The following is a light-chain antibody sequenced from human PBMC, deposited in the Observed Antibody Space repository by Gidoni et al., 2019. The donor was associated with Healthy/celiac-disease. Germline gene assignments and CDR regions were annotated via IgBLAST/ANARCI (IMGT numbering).Light chain of an antibody. Sequence: IVLTQSPGTLSLSPGERATLSCRAIQSVSSSYLAWYQPKPGQAPRLLIYGASSRATGIPDRFSGSGSGTDFTLTISRLEPEDFAVYYCQQYGSSPLYTFGQGTKLEIK. V-gene: IGKV3-20*01. J-gene: IGKJ2*01. CDR1: QSVSSSY. CDR3: QQYGSSPLYT. CDR2: GAS.